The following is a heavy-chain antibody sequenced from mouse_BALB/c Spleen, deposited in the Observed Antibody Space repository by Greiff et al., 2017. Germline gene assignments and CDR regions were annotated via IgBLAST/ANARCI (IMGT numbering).Heavy chain of an antibody. CDR2: IYPGDGDT. Sequence: QVQLQQSGPELVKPGASVKISCKASGYAFSSSWMNWVKQRPGQGLEWIGRIYPGDGDTNYNGKFKGKATLTADKSSSTAYMQLSSLTSVDSAVYFCANDYGSSYMFAYWGQGTLVTVSA. CDR1: GYAFSSSW. J-gene: IGHJ3*01. V-gene: IGHV1-82*01. CDR3: ANDYGSSYMFAY. D-gene: IGHD1-1*01.